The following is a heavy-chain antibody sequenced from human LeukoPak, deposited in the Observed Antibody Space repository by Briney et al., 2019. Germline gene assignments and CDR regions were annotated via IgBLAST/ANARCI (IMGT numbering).Heavy chain of an antibody. J-gene: IGHJ3*02. V-gene: IGHV1-69*06. CDR1: GYTFTGYY. D-gene: IGHD3-16*02. CDR3: ASRTHYVWGSYRYFDAFDI. CDR2: IIPIFGTA. Sequence: SVKVSCKASGYTFTGYYMHWVRQAPGQGLEWMGGIIPIFGTANYAQKFQGRVTITADKSTSTAYMELRSLRSEDTAVYYCASRTHYVWGSYRYFDAFDIWGQGTMVTVSS.